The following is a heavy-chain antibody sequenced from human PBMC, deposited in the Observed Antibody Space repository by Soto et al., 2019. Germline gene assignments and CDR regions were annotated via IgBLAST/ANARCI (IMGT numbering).Heavy chain of an antibody. V-gene: IGHV1-18*01. CDR3: ARRSRGMDV. J-gene: IGHJ6*02. Sequence: ASVKVSCKASGGTFSSYAISWVRQAPGQGLEWMGWISAYNGHTDYAQKFQGRVTMTTDTSTSTAYMDVWSLRSDDTAVYYCARRSRGMDVWGQGTTVTVSS. CDR2: ISAYNGHT. CDR1: GGTFSSYA.